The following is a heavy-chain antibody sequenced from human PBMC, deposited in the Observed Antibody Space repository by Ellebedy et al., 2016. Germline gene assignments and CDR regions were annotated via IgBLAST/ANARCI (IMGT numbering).Heavy chain of an antibody. CDR2: ISGNLQFV. Sequence: GESLKISCAASGFTVSTNYMKWVRQAPGKGLQWVSSISGNLQFVNYTDSVKGRFTISRDNSKNTLYLQMNSLRAEDTAVYYCARGVGSGWFDPWGQGTLVTVSS. CDR1: GFTVSTNY. D-gene: IGHD2-15*01. J-gene: IGHJ5*02. V-gene: IGHV3-21*04. CDR3: ARGVGSGWFDP.